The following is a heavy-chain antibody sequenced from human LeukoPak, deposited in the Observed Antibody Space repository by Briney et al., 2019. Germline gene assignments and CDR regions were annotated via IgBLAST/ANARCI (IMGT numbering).Heavy chain of an antibody. J-gene: IGHJ4*02. CDR3: AKDFQGIVGATQIDF. V-gene: IGHV3-21*04. D-gene: IGHD1-26*01. CDR2: ISSSSSYI. CDR1: GFTFSSYS. Sequence: GGSLRLSCAASGFTFSSYSMNWVRQAPGKGLEWVSSISSSSSYIYYADSVKGRFTISRDNAKNSLYLQMNSLRTDDTAFYYCAKDFQGIVGATQIDFWGQGTLVTVSS.